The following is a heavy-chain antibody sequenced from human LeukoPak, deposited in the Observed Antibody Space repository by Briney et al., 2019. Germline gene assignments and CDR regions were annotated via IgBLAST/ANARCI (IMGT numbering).Heavy chain of an antibody. CDR3: TRGRLVVVMDY. V-gene: IGHV3-49*03. J-gene: IGHJ4*02. CDR1: GFTFGDYA. Sequence: GGSLRLSCTASGFTFGDYAMSWFRQAPGKGLEWVGFIRSKAYGGTTEYAASVKGRFTISRDDSKSIAYLQMNSLRAEDTAVYYCTRGRLVVVMDYWGQGTLVTVSS. CDR2: IRSKAYGGTT. D-gene: IGHD3-22*01.